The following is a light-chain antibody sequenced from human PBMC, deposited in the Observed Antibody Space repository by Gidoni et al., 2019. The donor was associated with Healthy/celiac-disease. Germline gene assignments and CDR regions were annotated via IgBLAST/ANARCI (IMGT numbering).Light chain of an antibody. CDR2: AAS. V-gene: IGKV1-39*01. CDR3: QQSYSTPRT. Sequence: DMQMTQSPSSLSASVGDSVTITCRASQSSSTYLNWYQQEPGKAPKLLIYAASSLQGGVPSRFSGGGSGTDFTLTISSLQPEDCATYYCQQSYSTPRTFGPGTKVDVK. CDR1: QSSSTY. J-gene: IGKJ3*01.